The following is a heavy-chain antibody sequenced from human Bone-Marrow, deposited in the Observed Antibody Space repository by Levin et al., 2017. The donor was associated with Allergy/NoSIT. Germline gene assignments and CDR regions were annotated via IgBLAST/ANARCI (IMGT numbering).Heavy chain of an antibody. V-gene: IGHV1-69*02. CDR1: GDTFSRYT. CDR2: IIPIPGLT. D-gene: IGHD2/OR15-2a*01. Sequence: KISCKASGDTFSRYTLSWVRQAPGQGLEWMGRIIPIPGLTNYAQRFRGRVTITADKSTNTAYMELSSLRSDDTAVYYCARRPFAQFYFDFWGQGTLVTVSS. J-gene: IGHJ4*02. CDR3: ARRPFAQFYFDF.